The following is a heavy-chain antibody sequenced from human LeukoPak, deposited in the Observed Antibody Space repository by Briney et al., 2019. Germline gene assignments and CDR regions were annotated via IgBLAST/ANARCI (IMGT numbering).Heavy chain of an antibody. V-gene: IGHV3-66*01. Sequence: GGALILSWAASRFTVSTNYMSWVRQAPGKGLEGVSLIDSGGFTYYADSVKGRFTISRDNSKNTLYLQMNSLRAEDTAVYYCAKVLYGSGSYSTSVLDYWGQGTLVTVSS. J-gene: IGHJ4*02. CDR1: RFTVSTNY. CDR2: IDSGGFT. D-gene: IGHD3-10*01. CDR3: AKVLYGSGSYSTSVLDY.